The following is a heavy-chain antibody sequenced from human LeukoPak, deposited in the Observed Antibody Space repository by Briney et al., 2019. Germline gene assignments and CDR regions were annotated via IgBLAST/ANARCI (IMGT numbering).Heavy chain of an antibody. Sequence: PSQTLSLTCAVSGGSISSGGYSWSWIRQPPGKGLEWIGNIYHSGSTYYNPSLKSRVTISVDRSKNQFSLKLSSVTAADTAVYYCASERSNRVIDYWGQGTLVTVSS. CDR1: GGSISSGGYS. V-gene: IGHV4-30-2*01. CDR2: IYHSGST. CDR3: ASERSNRVIDY. D-gene: IGHD1-14*01. J-gene: IGHJ4*02.